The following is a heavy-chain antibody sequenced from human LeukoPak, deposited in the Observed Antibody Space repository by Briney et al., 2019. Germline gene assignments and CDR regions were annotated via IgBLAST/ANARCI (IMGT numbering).Heavy chain of an antibody. CDR2: INWNGGST. V-gene: IGHV3-20*01. Sequence: GGSLRLSCAASGFTFSSYSMSWVRQAPGKGLEWVSGINWNGGSTGYADSVKGRFIISRDNAKNSLYLQMNSLRAEDTALYHCARASIYYDILTGYYRYFDLWGRGTLVTVSS. CDR3: ARASIYYDILTGYYRYFDL. D-gene: IGHD3-9*01. CDR1: GFTFSSYS. J-gene: IGHJ2*01.